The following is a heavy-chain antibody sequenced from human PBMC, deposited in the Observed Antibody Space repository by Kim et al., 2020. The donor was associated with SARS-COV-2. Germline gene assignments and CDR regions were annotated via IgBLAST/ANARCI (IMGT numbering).Heavy chain of an antibody. J-gene: IGHJ4*02. V-gene: IGHV4-4*07. CDR2: IYTSGST. CDR3: AGAGSSGWYYYFDY. D-gene: IGHD6-19*01. CDR1: GGSISSYY. Sequence: SETLSLTCTVSGGSISSYYWSWIRQPAGKGLEWIGRIYTSGSTNYNPSLKSRVTMSVDTSKNQFSLKLSSVTAADTAVYYCAGAGSSGWYYYFDYWGQGTLVTVSS.